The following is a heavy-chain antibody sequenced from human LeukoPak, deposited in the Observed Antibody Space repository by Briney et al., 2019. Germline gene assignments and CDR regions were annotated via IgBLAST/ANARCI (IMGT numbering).Heavy chain of an antibody. CDR1: GGSISNGGYY. D-gene: IGHD1-20*01. CDR3: ARWFEGITGTYFDY. J-gene: IGHJ4*02. Sequence: SETLSLTCTVSGGSISNGGYYWSWIRQHPGKGLEWIGYIYYSGSTYYNPSLKSRVTISVDTSKNQFSLKLSSVTAADTAVYYCARWFEGITGTYFDYWGQGTLVTVSS. V-gene: IGHV4-31*03. CDR2: IYYSGST.